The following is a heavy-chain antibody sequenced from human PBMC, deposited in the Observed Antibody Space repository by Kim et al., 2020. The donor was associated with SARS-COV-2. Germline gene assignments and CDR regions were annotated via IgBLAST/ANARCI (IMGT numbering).Heavy chain of an antibody. Sequence: ASVKVSCRASGYTFTSYAMNWVRQAPGQGLEWMGWINTNTGNPTYAQGFTGRFVFSLDTSVSTAYLQISSLKAEDTAVYYCARADYYDSSGYPHWFDPWGQETLVPVSS. CDR2: INTNTGNP. V-gene: IGHV7-4-1*02. D-gene: IGHD3-22*01. J-gene: IGHJ5*02. CDR3: ARADYYDSSGYPHWFDP. CDR1: GYTFTSYA.